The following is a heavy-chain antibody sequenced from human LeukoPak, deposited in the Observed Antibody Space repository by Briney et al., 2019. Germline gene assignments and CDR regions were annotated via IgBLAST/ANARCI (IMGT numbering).Heavy chain of an antibody. J-gene: IGHJ5*02. CDR2: ISGSGGST. Sequence: PGGSLRLSCAASGFTFSSYAMSWVRQAPGKGLEWVSDISGSGGSTYYADSVKGRFTISRDNSKNILYLQMNSLRAEDTAIYYCARCTTASSGWCNWLDPWGQGTLVTVSS. CDR3: ARCTTASSGWCNWLDP. V-gene: IGHV3-23*01. D-gene: IGHD3-22*01. CDR1: GFTFSSYA.